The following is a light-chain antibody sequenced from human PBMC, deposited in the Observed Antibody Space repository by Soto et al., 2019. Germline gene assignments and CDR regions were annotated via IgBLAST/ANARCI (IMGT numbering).Light chain of an antibody. Sequence: EIVLTQSPATLSSFPGDRVTLSCRASQAVNTRLAWYQHKPGQAPRLLIYLASNRAAGVPARFSGSGSGTDFTLTISDVEPEDFAVYFCQHYKTWPLAFGGGTKVEIK. CDR1: QAVNTR. CDR3: QHYKTWPLA. V-gene: IGKV3D-11*01. CDR2: LAS. J-gene: IGKJ4*01.